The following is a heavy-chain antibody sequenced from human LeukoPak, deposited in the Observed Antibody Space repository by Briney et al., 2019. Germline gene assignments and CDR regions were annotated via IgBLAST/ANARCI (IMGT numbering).Heavy chain of an antibody. D-gene: IGHD5-18*01. CDR1: GFTFSNYG. V-gene: IGHV3-30*02. CDR3: AKDFGYSCDY. J-gene: IGHJ4*02. CDR2: TRYDGTSK. Sequence: PGGSLRLSCAASGFTFSNYGMHWVRQAPGKELEWVAFTRYDGTSKYYADSVMGRFTISRDNSKNTLYLQMNSLRAEDTAVYYCAKDFGYSCDYWGQGTLVTVSS.